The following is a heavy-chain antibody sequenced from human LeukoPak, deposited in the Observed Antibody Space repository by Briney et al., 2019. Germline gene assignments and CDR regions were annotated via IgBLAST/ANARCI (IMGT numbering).Heavy chain of an antibody. Sequence: SETLSLTCTVSGASISSSSYYWGWIRQPPGKGLEWIGTIYYSGSTYYNPSLRSRVTISVDTSKNQFSLKLSSVTAADTAVYYCARGYDFWSGYHMDVWGKGTTVTVSS. CDR1: GASISSSSYY. CDR3: ARGYDFWSGYHMDV. V-gene: IGHV4-39*01. CDR2: IYYSGST. J-gene: IGHJ6*03. D-gene: IGHD3-3*01.